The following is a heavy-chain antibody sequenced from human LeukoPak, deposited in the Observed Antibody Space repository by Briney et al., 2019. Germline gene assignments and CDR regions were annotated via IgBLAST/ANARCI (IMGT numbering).Heavy chain of an antibody. CDR1: GGSISSYY. V-gene: IGHV4-59*01. CDR3: ARQTGYMGIDY. J-gene: IGHJ4*02. Sequence: PSETLSLTCTVSGGSISSYYWSWIRQPPGKGLEWIGYIYYSGSTNYNPSLKSRVTISVDTSKNQFSLKLSSVTAADTAVYCCARQTGYMGIDYWGQGTLVTVSS. D-gene: IGHD5-18*01. CDR2: IYYSGST.